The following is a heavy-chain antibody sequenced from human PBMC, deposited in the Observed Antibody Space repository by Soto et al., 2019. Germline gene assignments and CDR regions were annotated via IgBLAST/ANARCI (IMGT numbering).Heavy chain of an antibody. Sequence: GASVKVSCKASGGTFSSYAISWVRQAPGQGLEWMGGIIPIFGTANYAQKFQGRVTITADESTSTAYMELSSLRSEDTAVYYCARAQVATIFHWFDPWGQGTLVTVSS. J-gene: IGHJ5*02. V-gene: IGHV1-69*13. CDR2: IIPIFGTA. CDR3: ARAQVATIFHWFDP. CDR1: GGTFSSYA. D-gene: IGHD5-12*01.